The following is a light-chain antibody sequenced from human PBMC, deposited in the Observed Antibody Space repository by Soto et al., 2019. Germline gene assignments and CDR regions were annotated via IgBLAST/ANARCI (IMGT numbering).Light chain of an antibody. J-gene: IGKJ1*01. Sequence: EIVMTQSPATLSVSPGGRATLSCRASQSVSSNLAWYQQKPGQAPGLLIYGASTRATGIPARFSGSGSGTEFTLTISSLQSEDFAVYYCQQYNNWSPWTFGQGTKVEIK. CDR2: GAS. CDR3: QQYNNWSPWT. V-gene: IGKV3-15*01. CDR1: QSVSSN.